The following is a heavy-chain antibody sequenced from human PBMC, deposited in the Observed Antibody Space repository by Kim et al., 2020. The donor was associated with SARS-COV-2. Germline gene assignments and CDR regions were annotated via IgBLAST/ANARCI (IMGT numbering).Heavy chain of an antibody. CDR1: GGSISSGSYY. J-gene: IGHJ4*02. V-gene: IGHV4-61*02. D-gene: IGHD6-13*01. CDR2: IYTSGST. CDR3: ARGKAAPLRPIAAAGVPDY. Sequence: SETLSLTCTVSGGSISSGSYYWSWIRQPAGKGLEWIGRIYTSGSTNYNPSLKSRVTISVDTSKNQFSLKLSSVTAADTAVYYCARGKAAPLRPIAAAGVPDYWGQGTLVTVSS.